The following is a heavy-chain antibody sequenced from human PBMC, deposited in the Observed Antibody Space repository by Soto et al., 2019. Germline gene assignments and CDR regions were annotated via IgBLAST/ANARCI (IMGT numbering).Heavy chain of an antibody. CDR2: ISGSGNRT. D-gene: IGHD1-26*01. V-gene: IGHV3-23*01. Sequence: RLSCAASGFTLSSYAMSWVRQAPGKGLEWVSAISGSGNRTFHADSVKGRFTISRDNSKNALYLQVNSLRVEDTAVYYCAKEVTSGSYSHYYYGLDVWGQGTTVTVSS. CDR1: GFTLSSYA. J-gene: IGHJ6*02. CDR3: AKEVTSGSYSHYYYGLDV.